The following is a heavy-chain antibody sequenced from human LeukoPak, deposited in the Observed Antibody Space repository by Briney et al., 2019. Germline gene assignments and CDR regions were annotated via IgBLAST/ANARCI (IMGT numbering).Heavy chain of an antibody. Sequence: GGSLRLSCAASGFTFSGSAMHWVRQASGKGLEWVGRIRSKANSYATAYAASVKGRFTISRDDSKNTAYLQMNSLKTEDTAVYYCTRLGYGGNWGDNWFDPWGQGTLVTVSP. J-gene: IGHJ5*02. CDR2: IRSKANSYAT. CDR3: TRLGYGGNWGDNWFDP. D-gene: IGHD4-23*01. CDR1: GFTFSGSA. V-gene: IGHV3-73*01.